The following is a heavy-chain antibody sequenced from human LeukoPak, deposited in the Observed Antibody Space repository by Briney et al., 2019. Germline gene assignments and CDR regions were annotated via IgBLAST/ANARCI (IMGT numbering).Heavy chain of an antibody. CDR3: AKDLRHLVVLEAFDI. V-gene: IGHV3-23*01. Sequence: GGSLRLSCAASGFTFSNYVMSWVRQAPGRGLEWVSGISGGGDKTYYADSVKGRFTISRDNSKNTLYLQMNSLRAEDTASYYCAKDLRHLVVLEAFDIWGQGTMVTVS. CDR1: GFTFSNYV. CDR2: ISGGGDKT. D-gene: IGHD2-15*01. J-gene: IGHJ3*02.